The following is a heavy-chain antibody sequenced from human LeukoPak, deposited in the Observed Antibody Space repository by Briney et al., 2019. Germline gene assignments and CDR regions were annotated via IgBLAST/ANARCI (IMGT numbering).Heavy chain of an antibody. CDR2: IWYDGSNK. CDR1: GFTFSRYG. V-gene: IGHV3-33*01. Sequence: PGGSLRLSCAASGFTFSRYGMHWVRQAPGKGLEWVAVIWYDGSNKYYADSVKGRFTISRDNSKNTLYLQMNSLRAEDTAVYYCAMTRITIFGVVTHYFDYWGQGTLVAVSS. J-gene: IGHJ4*02. D-gene: IGHD3-3*01. CDR3: AMTRITIFGVVTHYFDY.